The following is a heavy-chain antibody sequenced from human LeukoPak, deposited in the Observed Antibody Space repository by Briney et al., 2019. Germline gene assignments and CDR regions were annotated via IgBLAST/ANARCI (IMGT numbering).Heavy chain of an antibody. CDR3: AKVRLSRDWFDP. V-gene: IGHV3-7*03. Sequence: GGSLRLSCAASGFTFSGSWMSWIRQAPGKGLEWVANIKQDGSEKYYVDSVKGRFTISRDNTKNSLYLQMNSLRVEDTAVYYCAKVRLSRDWFDPWGQGTLVTVSS. J-gene: IGHJ5*02. D-gene: IGHD3-16*02. CDR1: GFTFSGSW. CDR2: IKQDGSEK.